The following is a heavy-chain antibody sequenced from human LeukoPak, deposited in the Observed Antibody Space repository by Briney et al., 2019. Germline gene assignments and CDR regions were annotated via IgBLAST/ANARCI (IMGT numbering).Heavy chain of an antibody. CDR3: ARGGSGISNAFDI. CDR1: VGSISSYH. V-gene: IGHV4-59*01. CDR2: LYYSECT. D-gene: IGHD3-10*01. Sequence: PSETLSLTCSVSVGSISSYHWSWIRHPPGEGLEWIGYLYYSECTNSNPSRNSRVTMSVNTSKNQFILKLRSVTAADTAVYYCARGGSGISNAFDIWGQGTMVTVSS. J-gene: IGHJ3*02.